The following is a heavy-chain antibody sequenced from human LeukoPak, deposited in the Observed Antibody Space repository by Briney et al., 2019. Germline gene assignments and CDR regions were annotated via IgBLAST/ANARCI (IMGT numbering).Heavy chain of an antibody. CDR2: IYYSGST. CDR1: GGSISSYY. V-gene: IGHV4-59*01. J-gene: IGHJ6*03. CDR3: ARHSRNMYSQQEWLVLYYYMDV. Sequence: SETLSLTCTVSGGSISSYYWSWIRQPPGKGLEWIGYIYYSGSTNYNPSLKSRVTISVDTSKNQFSLKLSSVTAADTAVYYCARHSRNMYSQQEWLVLYYYMDVWGKGTTVTVSS. D-gene: IGHD6-19*01.